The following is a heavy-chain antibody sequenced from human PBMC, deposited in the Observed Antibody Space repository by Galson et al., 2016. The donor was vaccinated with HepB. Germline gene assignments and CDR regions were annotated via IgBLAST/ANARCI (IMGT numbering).Heavy chain of an antibody. CDR1: GFTFNAYA. J-gene: IGHJ4*02. CDR2: ITSSGVGT. D-gene: IGHD3-16*01. V-gene: IGHV3-23*01. Sequence: SLSLSCAASGFTFNAYAMSWVRQAPGKGLEWVSAITSSGVGTFYTDSVRGRFTISRDNSKNTLYLQMNSLRVEDTATYFCAQRRLGLGNFYFDYWGQGTLVTVSS. CDR3: AQRRLGLGNFYFDY.